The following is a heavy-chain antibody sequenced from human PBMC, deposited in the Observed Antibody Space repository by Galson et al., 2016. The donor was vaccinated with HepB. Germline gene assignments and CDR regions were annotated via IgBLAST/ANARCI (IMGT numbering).Heavy chain of an antibody. CDR3: AHRHPNWGSAFDV. D-gene: IGHD7-27*01. CDR1: GFSLSTSGVG. CDR2: IYWDDEK. J-gene: IGHJ3*01. V-gene: IGHV2-5*02. Sequence: PALVKPTQTLTLTCTFSGFSLSTSGVGVGWVRQPPGKALEWLALIYWDDEKRYSPSLKSRLSITRDTSRNQVVLTMTKVDPVDTATYFCAHRHPNWGSAFDVWGQGTVVAVSS.